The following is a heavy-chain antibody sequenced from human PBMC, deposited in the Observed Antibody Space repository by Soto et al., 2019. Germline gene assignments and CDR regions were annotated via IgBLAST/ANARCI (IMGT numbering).Heavy chain of an antibody. Sequence: PGGSLRLSCAASGITFSSCAMAWVRQAPGKGLEWVSDISNSGGTTNYADSVKGRFTISRDNSKNTLYLQMNSLRAEDTAVYYCAKVPNSSGWTYFDYWGQGTLVTVSS. V-gene: IGHV3-23*01. CDR3: AKVPNSSGWTYFDY. D-gene: IGHD6-19*01. J-gene: IGHJ4*02. CDR1: GITFSSCA. CDR2: ISNSGGTT.